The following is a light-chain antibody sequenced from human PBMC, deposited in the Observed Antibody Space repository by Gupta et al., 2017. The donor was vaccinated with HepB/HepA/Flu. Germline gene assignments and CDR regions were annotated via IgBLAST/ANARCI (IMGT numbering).Light chain of an antibody. CDR1: TNDVGKYML. J-gene: IGLJ2*01. V-gene: IGLV2-23*02. Sequence: QSALSQPASVSGSPGQSITISCAGTTNDVGKYMLVSWFQQPPDKAPKLLIFEVFKRPSGVSSRFSASKSGNTASLTISTLQPEDEADYFCSSFVGNKTVIFGGGTKLTVL. CDR3: SSFVGNKTVI. CDR2: EVF.